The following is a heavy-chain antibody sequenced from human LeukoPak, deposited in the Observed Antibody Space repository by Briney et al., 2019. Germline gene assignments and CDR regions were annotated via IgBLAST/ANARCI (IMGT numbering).Heavy chain of an antibody. Sequence: GGSLRCSCAASGFTFSSYSMNWVRQAPGKGLEWVSSISSSSSYIYYADSGKGRFTISRDNAKNSLYLQMNSLRAEDTAVYYCARDRRGYSGNYFDYWGQGTLVTVSS. D-gene: IGHD5-12*01. CDR2: ISSSSSYI. CDR1: GFTFSSYS. J-gene: IGHJ4*02. CDR3: ARDRRGYSGNYFDY. V-gene: IGHV3-21*01.